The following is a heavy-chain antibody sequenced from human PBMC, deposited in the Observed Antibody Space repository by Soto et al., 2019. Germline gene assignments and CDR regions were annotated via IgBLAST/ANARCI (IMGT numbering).Heavy chain of an antibody. CDR2: IYHSGST. V-gene: IGHV4-30-2*01. CDR3: ARAGGYCSGGSCYKRYYYYGMDV. D-gene: IGHD2-15*01. J-gene: IGHJ6*02. Sequence: SETLSLTCAVSGGSISSGGYSWSWIRQPPGKGLEWIGYIYHSGSTYYNPSLKSRVTISVDRSKNQFSRKLSSVTAAVTAVYYCARAGGYCSGGSCYKRYYYYGMDVWGQGTTVTVSS. CDR1: GGSISSGGYS.